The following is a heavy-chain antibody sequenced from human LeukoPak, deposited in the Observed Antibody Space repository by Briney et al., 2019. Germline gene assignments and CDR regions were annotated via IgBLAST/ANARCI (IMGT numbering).Heavy chain of an antibody. CDR2: IRHSDSNT. V-gene: IGHV3-23*05. CDR1: GFTFSSSG. J-gene: IGHJ6*03. D-gene: IGHD1-1*01. Sequence: PGGSLRLSCAASGFTFSSSGMSWVRQAPGSGLEWVSSIRHSDSNTYYADTVMGRFTISRDNSKNTLYLRMNSLSAEDTAVYYCAKRGNPTVGHHYLDVWGKGTTVSVSS. CDR3: AKRGNPTVGHHYLDV.